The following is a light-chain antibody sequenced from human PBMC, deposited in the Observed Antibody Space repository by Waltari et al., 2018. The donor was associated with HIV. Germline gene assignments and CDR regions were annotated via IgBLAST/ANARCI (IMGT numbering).Light chain of an antibody. J-gene: IGLJ2*01. Sequence: QSVLTQPPSASGTPGQRVTIPCSGTRSNIGSNVVNWYQQLPGTAPKLLIYKNKQRPSGVPDRFSGSKSGTSASLAISGLQSDDEGDYYCSAWDDNVNALFGGGTKLTVL. CDR1: RSNIGSNV. CDR3: SAWDDNVNAL. V-gene: IGLV1-44*01. CDR2: KNK.